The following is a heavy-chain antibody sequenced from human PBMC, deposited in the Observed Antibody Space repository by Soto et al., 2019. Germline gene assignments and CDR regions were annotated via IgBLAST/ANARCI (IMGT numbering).Heavy chain of an antibody. CDR1: VFTFSNAS. J-gene: IGHJ6*02. CDR3: TTGVYYDSSGYHLARDYYYYGMDV. D-gene: IGHD3-22*01. Sequence: GSLRPFGAASVFTFSNASMSWVRQAPGKGLEWVGRIKSKTDGGTTDYAAPVKGRFTISRGDSKNTLYLQMNSLKTEDTAVYYCTTGVYYDSSGYHLARDYYYYGMDVWAQGTTVTVSS. V-gene: IGHV3-15*01. CDR2: IKSKTDGGTT.